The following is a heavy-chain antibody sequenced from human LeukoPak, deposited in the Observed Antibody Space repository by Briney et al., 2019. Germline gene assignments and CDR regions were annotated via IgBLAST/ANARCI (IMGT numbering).Heavy chain of an antibody. CDR2: INSDGSST. CDR3: AREIVGPTLYYFDY. Sequence: GGSLRLSCAASGFTFSSYWMHWVRQGPGKGLVWVSRINSDGSSTNYADSVKGRFTISRDNAKNTLYLQMNRLRAEDTAVYYCAREIVGPTLYYFDYWGQGTLVTVSS. J-gene: IGHJ4*02. V-gene: IGHV3-74*01. D-gene: IGHD1-26*01. CDR1: GFTFSSYW.